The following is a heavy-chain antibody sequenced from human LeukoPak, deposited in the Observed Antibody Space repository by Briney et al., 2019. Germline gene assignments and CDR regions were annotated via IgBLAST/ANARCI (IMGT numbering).Heavy chain of an antibody. CDR1: GGSISSYY. V-gene: IGHV4-59*08. D-gene: IGHD6-19*01. J-gene: IGHJ4*02. Sequence: SETLSLTCTVSGGSISSYYWSWIRQPPGKGLEWIGYIYYSGSTNYNPSLKSRVTISVDTSKNQFSLKLSSVTAADTAVYYCARSPIPNSKQWLVTYYFDYWGQGTLVTVSS. CDR3: ARSPIPNSKQWLVTYYFDY. CDR2: IYYSGST.